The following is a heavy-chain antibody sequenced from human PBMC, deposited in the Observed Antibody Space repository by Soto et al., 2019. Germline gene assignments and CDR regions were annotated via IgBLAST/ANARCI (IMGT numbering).Heavy chain of an antibody. CDR1: GGTFSTYA. Sequence: QVQLVQSGAEVKKPGSSVKVSCKASGGTFSTYAFSWVRQAPGQGLEWMGGIIPIFGVVNYAQNFQGRVTITADKSTSTAYMELSSLRSDDTAVYYCARDYGVIPKDYYYSMDVRGQGNTVTVSS. J-gene: IGHJ6*02. V-gene: IGHV1-69*14. D-gene: IGHD3-16*02. CDR3: ARDYGVIPKDYYYSMDV. CDR2: IIPIFGVV.